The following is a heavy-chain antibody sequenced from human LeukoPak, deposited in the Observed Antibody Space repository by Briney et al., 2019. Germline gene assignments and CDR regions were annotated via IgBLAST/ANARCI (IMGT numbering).Heavy chain of an antibody. V-gene: IGHV3-48*01. CDR1: GFTLSSYS. J-gene: IGHJ5*02. Sequence: GGSLRLSCAASGFTLSSYSMNWVRRAPGKGLEWISYISSSSSTIYYADSVKGRFTISRDNAKNSLYLQMNSLRGEDTAVYYCARSRGSSTTVNWFDPWGQGTLVTVSS. CDR2: ISSSSSTI. D-gene: IGHD2-2*01. CDR3: ARSRGSSTTVNWFDP.